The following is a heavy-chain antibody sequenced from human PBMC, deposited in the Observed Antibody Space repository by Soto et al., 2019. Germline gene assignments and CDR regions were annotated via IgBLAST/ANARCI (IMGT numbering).Heavy chain of an antibody. D-gene: IGHD3-9*01. CDR3: ASLNFDILTGYYAFDL. Sequence: SETLSLTCAVYGGSFSGYYWSWIRQPPEKGLEWIGEINHSGSTNYNPSLKSRVTTSLDTSKNQFSLKLTSVTAADTAIYYCASLNFDILTGYYAFDLWGQGTMVTVSS. J-gene: IGHJ3*01. CDR1: GGSFSGYY. CDR2: INHSGST. V-gene: IGHV4-34*01.